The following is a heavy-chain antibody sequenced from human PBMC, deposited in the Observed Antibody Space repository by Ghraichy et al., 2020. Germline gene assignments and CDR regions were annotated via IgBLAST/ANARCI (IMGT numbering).Heavy chain of an antibody. J-gene: IGHJ5*02. CDR1: GWSFSGYY. CDR2: INHSGST. D-gene: IGHD2-21*01. CDR3: ATTANCGGDCYAEYNWFDP. Sequence: SETLSLTCAVYGWSFSGYYWSWIRQPPGKGLEWIGEINHSGSTNYNPSLKSRVTISVDTSKNQFSLKLSSVTAADTAVYYCATTANCGGDCYAEYNWFDPWGQGTLVTVSS. V-gene: IGHV4-34*01.